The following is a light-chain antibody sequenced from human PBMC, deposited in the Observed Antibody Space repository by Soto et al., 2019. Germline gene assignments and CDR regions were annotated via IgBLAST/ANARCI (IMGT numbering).Light chain of an antibody. CDR3: QQYNSYSWT. V-gene: IGKV1-5*03. Sequence: IQMTQSTSTLSASVEDRVTITCRASQSISSWLAWYQQKPGKAPKLLIYKASSLESGVPSRFSGSGSGTEFTLTICSLKPDDFATYYCQQYNSYSWTFGQGTKV. CDR2: KAS. J-gene: IGKJ1*01. CDR1: QSISSW.